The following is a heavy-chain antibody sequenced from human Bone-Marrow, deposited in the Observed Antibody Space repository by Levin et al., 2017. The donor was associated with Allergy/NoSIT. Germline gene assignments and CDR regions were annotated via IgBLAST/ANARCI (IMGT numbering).Heavy chain of an antibody. CDR1: GFTFSDAW. D-gene: IGHD3-10*01. J-gene: IGHJ4*02. CDR2: IKSKSDGGTT. Sequence: GGSLRLSCAASGFTFSDAWMNWVRQAPGKGLEWVGRIKSKSDGGTTDYAAPVKGRFTISRDDSQNTLYLQMNSLKTEDTAVYYCTTGPTRYYFGSGSYSDHWGQGTLVAVSS. V-gene: IGHV3-15*01. CDR3: TTGPTRYYFGSGSYSDH.